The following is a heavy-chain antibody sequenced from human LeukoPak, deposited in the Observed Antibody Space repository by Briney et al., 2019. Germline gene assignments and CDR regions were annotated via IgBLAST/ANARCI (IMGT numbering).Heavy chain of an antibody. D-gene: IGHD6-13*01. CDR2: ISWNSGSI. J-gene: IGHJ4*02. CDR1: GFTFDDYA. Sequence: SLRLSCAASGFTFDDYAMHWVRQAPGKGLEWVSGISWNSGSIGYADSVKGRFTISRDNAKNSLYLQMNRLRAEDTALYYCAKDRSAAAAGTFDYWGQGTLVTVSS. V-gene: IGHV3-9*01. CDR3: AKDRSAAAAGTFDY.